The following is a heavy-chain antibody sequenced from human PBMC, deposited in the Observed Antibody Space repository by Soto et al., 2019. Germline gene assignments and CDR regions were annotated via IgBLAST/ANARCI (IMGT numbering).Heavy chain of an antibody. Sequence: SVKVSCKASGGTFSSYAISWVRQAPGQGLEWTGGIIPIFGTANYAQKFQGRVTITADESTSTAYMELSSLRSDDTAVYYCARDRTCSSTSCYADGMDYYYYGMDVWGQGTTVTVSS. D-gene: IGHD2-2*01. CDR3: ARDRTCSSTSCYADGMDYYYYGMDV. V-gene: IGHV1-69*13. CDR1: GGTFSSYA. J-gene: IGHJ6*02. CDR2: IIPIFGTA.